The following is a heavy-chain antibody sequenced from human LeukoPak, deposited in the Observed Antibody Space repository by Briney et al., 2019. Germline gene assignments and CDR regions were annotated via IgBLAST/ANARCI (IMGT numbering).Heavy chain of an antibody. D-gene: IGHD1-14*01. CDR2: ISGYDGYA. J-gene: IGHJ4*02. Sequence: ASVNVSCKASGYSFTSYGMTWVRQAPGQGLVWMGWISGYDGYAKYAENLQGRVTLTIDTSTTTAYMEMRSLGSDDTAVYSCARAPPGLTFGPGDYWGQGSLVIVSS. CDR3: ARAPPGLTFGPGDY. CDR1: GYSFTSYG. V-gene: IGHV1-18*01.